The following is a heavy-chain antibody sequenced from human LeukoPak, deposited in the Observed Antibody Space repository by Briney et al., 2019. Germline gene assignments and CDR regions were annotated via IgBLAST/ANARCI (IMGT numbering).Heavy chain of an antibody. V-gene: IGHV3-23*01. CDR1: GFTFSSYA. J-gene: IGHJ6*02. CDR2: ISGSGGAT. CDR3: ARDPYDFWSGYPPGGMDV. D-gene: IGHD3-3*01. Sequence: PGGSLRLSCAASGFTFSSYAMSWVRQAPGKGLEWVADISGSGGATYYGYSVKGRFTISRDNSKNSLYLQMNSLRAEDTAVYYCARDPYDFWSGYPPGGMDVWGQGTTVTVSS.